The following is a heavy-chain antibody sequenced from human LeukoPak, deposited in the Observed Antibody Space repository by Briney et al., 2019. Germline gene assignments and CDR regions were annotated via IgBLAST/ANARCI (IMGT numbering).Heavy chain of an antibody. V-gene: IGHV3-23*01. CDR3: AKSQGISAIGILPLCAFEI. CDR1: GFMIRAYG. CDR2: SSGSGGKT. J-gene: IGHJ3*02. D-gene: IGHD3-3*02. Sequence: PGGSLRLFCAASGFMIRAYGVTWVRRAPGKGLQWVSSSSGSGGKTYFAGSVKGRFTISRDNDDKTLYLHMNSLRVEDTAVYYCAKSQGISAIGILPLCAFEIWGRGTVVTVAS.